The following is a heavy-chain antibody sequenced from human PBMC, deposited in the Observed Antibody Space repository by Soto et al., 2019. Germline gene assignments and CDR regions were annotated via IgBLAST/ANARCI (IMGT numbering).Heavy chain of an antibody. CDR2: TRGKGYGGTA. D-gene: IGHD3-10*01. CDR3: TRDQPITP. J-gene: IGHJ3*01. CDR1: GFTFADYT. Sequence: QPVGSLRLSCTGSGFTFADYTITWLRQAPGKGLEWVGFTRGKGYGGTAEYAASVKGRFTISRDDSKSIAYLQMNSLRTEDTAVYFCTRDQPITPWGQGTMVTVSS. V-gene: IGHV3-49*03.